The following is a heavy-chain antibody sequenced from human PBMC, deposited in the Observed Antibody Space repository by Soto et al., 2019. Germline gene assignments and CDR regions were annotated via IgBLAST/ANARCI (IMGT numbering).Heavy chain of an antibody. CDR1: GGSISSGDYY. CDR2: IYYSGST. Sequence: VQLKESGPGLVKPSQTLSLTCTVSGGSISSGDYYCSWIRQPPGKGLEWIGYIYYSGSTYYNPSLKSRVTISVDTSKNQFSLKLSSVTAADTAVYYCARWLGYGPHFDYWGQGTLVTVSS. CDR3: ARWLGYGPHFDY. J-gene: IGHJ4*02. D-gene: IGHD5-12*01. V-gene: IGHV4-30-4*01.